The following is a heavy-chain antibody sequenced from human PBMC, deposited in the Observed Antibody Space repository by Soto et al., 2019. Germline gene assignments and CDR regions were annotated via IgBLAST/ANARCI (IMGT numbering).Heavy chain of an antibody. Sequence: SQTLSLSCAISGDSVSSNSAAWNWIRQSPSRGLEWLGRTYYRSKWYNDYAVSVKSRITINPDTSENQFSLQLNSVTPEDTAVNYCARELPQRLYYDFWSGYYGIAHYYYYYGMDVWGQGTTVTVSS. CDR3: ARELPQRLYYDFWSGYYGIAHYYYYYGMDV. D-gene: IGHD3-3*01. CDR1: GDSVSSNSAA. CDR2: TYYRSKWYN. V-gene: IGHV6-1*01. J-gene: IGHJ6*02.